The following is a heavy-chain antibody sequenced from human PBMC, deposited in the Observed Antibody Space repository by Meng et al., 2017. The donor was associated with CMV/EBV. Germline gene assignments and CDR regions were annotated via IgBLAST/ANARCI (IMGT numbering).Heavy chain of an antibody. J-gene: IGHJ3*02. CDR1: GGSISSSSYY. D-gene: IGHD3-10*01. V-gene: IGHV4-39*07. CDR3: ARVLRGSKDAFDI. CDR2: IYYSGST. Sequence: SETLSLTCTVSGGSISSSSYYWGWIRQPPGKGLEWIGGIYYSGSTYYNPSLMNRITISVDTSKNQFSLKLGSVTAADTAVYYCARVLRGSKDAFDIWGQGTMVTVSS.